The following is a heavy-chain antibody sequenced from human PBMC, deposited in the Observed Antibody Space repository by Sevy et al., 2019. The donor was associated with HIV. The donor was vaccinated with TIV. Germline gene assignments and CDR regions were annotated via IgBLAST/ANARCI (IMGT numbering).Heavy chain of an antibody. Sequence: SETLSLTCTVSGGSISSSSYYWGWIRQPPGKGLEWIGSIYYSGSTYYNPSLKSRVTISVDTSKNQFSLKLSSVTAADTAVYYCARRPVESGNFDYWGQGTLVTVSS. J-gene: IGHJ4*02. CDR1: GGSISSSSYY. V-gene: IGHV4-39*01. D-gene: IGHD3-3*01. CDR3: ARRPVESGNFDY. CDR2: IYYSGST.